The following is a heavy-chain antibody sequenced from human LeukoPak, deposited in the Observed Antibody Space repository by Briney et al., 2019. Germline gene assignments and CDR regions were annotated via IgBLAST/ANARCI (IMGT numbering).Heavy chain of an antibody. D-gene: IGHD2/OR15-2a*01. Sequence: ASVKVSCKASGYTFTGYYRHWVRQAPGQGLEWMGWINPNSGGTNYAQKFQGRVTMTRDTSISTAYMELSRLRSDDTAVYYCARVQIGIYEVDPWGQGTLVTVSS. J-gene: IGHJ5*02. CDR3: ARVQIGIYEVDP. CDR2: INPNSGGT. V-gene: IGHV1-2*02. CDR1: GYTFTGYY.